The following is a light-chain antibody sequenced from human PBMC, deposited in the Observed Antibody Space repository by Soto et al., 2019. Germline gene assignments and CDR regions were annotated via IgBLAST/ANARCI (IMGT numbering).Light chain of an antibody. CDR1: QSVGTY. J-gene: IGKJ5*01. V-gene: IGKV3-11*01. Sequence: VLTQSPATLSSSPGETATLSCRASQSVGTYLAWYQQKPGQAPRLLIYDASNRATGIPARFSGGGSGTDFTLTISSLEPEDFAVYYCQQYGSSPITFGQGTRLEIK. CDR2: DAS. CDR3: QQYGSSPIT.